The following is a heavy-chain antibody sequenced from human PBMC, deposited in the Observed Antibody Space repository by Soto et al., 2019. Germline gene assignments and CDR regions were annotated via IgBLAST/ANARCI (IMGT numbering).Heavy chain of an antibody. CDR3: ARVCGGHCLYGMGV. Sequence: QVQLQESGPGLVKPSQTLSLTCTVSGGSISSGGYYWSWIRQHPGKGLEGIGYIYYSGSTYYNPSLKSRATISADTSNNQFCLRLSSVTAADTAVYYCARVCGGHCLYGMGVWGQGTTVPVSS. CDR2: IYYSGST. D-gene: IGHD2-21*02. CDR1: GGSISSGGYY. J-gene: IGHJ6*02. V-gene: IGHV4-31*03.